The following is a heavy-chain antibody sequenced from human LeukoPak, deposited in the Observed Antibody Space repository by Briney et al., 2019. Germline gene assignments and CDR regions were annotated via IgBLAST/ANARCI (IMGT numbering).Heavy chain of an antibody. Sequence: ASVKVSCKVSGYTLTELSMHWVRQAPGKGLEWMGGFDPEDGETIYAQKFQGRVTMTEDTSTDTAYMELSSLRSEDTAVYYCATDYGGNSYFDYWGQGTLVTVSS. CDR3: ATDYGGNSYFDY. CDR2: FDPEDGET. J-gene: IGHJ4*02. V-gene: IGHV1-24*01. D-gene: IGHD4-23*01. CDR1: GYTLTELS.